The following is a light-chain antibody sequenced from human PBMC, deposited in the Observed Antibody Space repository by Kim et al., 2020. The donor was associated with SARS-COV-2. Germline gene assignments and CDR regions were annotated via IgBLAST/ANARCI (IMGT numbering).Light chain of an antibody. Sequence: EIVLAQSPGTLSLSPGERATLSCRASQSISGKYLAWYQQKPGQAPRLLFYGSSNRAPGTPDRFSGSGSGTDFTLLISGLEPEDSAVYFCQQYGNSPLSTFGQGTKVDIK. V-gene: IGKV3-20*01. CDR3: QQYGNSPLST. CDR1: QSISGKY. CDR2: GSS. J-gene: IGKJ1*01.